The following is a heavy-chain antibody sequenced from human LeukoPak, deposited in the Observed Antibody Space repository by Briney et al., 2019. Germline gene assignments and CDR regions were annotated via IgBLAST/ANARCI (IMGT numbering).Heavy chain of an antibody. D-gene: IGHD2-21*02. CDR3: ARSLVVTGLYYFDY. V-gene: IGHV3-7*01. Sequence: PGGSLRLSCVASGFTFSTYWMSWVRQAPGKGLEWVANIKQDGSEKFYVDSVKGRFTISRDNAKNSLYLQMNSLRAEDTAVYYCARSLVVTGLYYFDYWGQGTLVTVSS. CDR2: IKQDGSEK. CDR1: GFTFSTYW. J-gene: IGHJ4*02.